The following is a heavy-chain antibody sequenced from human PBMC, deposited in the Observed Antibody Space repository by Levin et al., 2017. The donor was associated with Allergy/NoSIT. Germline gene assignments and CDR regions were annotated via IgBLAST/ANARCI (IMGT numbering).Heavy chain of an antibody. J-gene: IGHJ4*02. CDR1: GFTFSSYS. CDR2: ISSSSSTI. D-gene: IGHD6-19*01. CDR3: ARAYSSGWSLPFDY. Sequence: GESLKISCAASGFTFSSYSMNWVRQAPGKGLEWVSYISSSSSTIYYADSVKGRFTISRDNSKNTLYLQMNSLRAEDTALYYCARAYSSGWSLPFDYWGQGALVTVSS. V-gene: IGHV3-48*01.